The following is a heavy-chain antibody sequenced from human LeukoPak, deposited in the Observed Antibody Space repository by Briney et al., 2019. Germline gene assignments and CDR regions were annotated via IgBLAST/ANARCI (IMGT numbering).Heavy chain of an antibody. CDR3: ARDLKAVAGTDYFDY. D-gene: IGHD6-19*01. Sequence: ASVKVSCKASGYTFSNYNIHWVRQAPGQGLEWMGGIIPIFGTANYAQKFQGRVTITADKSTSTAYMELSSLRSEDTAVYYCARDLKAVAGTDYFDYWGQGTLVTVSS. J-gene: IGHJ4*02. CDR2: IIPIFGTA. CDR1: GYTFSNYN. V-gene: IGHV1-69*06.